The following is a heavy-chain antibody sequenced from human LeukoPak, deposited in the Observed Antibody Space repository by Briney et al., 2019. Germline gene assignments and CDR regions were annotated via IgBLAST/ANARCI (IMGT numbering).Heavy chain of an antibody. CDR2: VSSNGDNT. Sequence: GGSLRLSCAASGLTFSSYSMHWVPQATGKGLEYVSAVSSNGDNTYYANSVKGRFTISRDNSKNTLYLQMASLRGEDTSVYYCARAPREGFSGSYHDYWGQGTLVTVSS. CDR3: ARAPREGFSGSYHDY. D-gene: IGHD1-26*01. J-gene: IGHJ4*02. V-gene: IGHV3-64*01. CDR1: GLTFSSYS.